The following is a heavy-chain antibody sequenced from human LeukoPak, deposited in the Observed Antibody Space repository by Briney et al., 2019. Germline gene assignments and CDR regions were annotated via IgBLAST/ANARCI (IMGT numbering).Heavy chain of an antibody. CDR2: MNPNSGNS. V-gene: IGHV1-8*03. CDR1: GYTFTRND. J-gene: IGHJ4*02. Sequence: ASVKVSCKTSGYTFTRNDINWVRQATGQGLEWMGWMNPNSGNSGYAQKFQGRVTITRDNSISTAYMELNSLTSEDTAVYYCARAISDSTGYYAYYFDSWGQGTLVTVSS. CDR3: ARAISDSTGYYAYYFDS. D-gene: IGHD3-22*01.